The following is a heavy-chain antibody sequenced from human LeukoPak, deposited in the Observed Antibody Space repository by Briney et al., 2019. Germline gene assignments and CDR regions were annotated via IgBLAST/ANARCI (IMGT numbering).Heavy chain of an antibody. J-gene: IGHJ4*02. CDR2: IKHDGSEK. Sequence: HPGGSLRLSCAASGFIFTNYFMSWVRQAPGKGLEWVASIKHDGSEKHYVDSVRGRFTISRDNTMNSLYLQMSSLRAEDTAVYYCATDRGWRTSGYYLYYFEYWGQGTLVTYSS. CDR3: ATDRGWRTSGYYLYYFEY. V-gene: IGHV3-7*01. CDR1: GFIFTNYF. D-gene: IGHD3-3*01.